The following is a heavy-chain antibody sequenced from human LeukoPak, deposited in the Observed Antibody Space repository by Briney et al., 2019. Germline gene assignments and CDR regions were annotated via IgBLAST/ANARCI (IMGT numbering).Heavy chain of an antibody. CDR3: AKDPRILYYYYGMDV. CDR2: IKSKTDGGTT. Sequence: GGSLRLSCAASGFTFSNAWMSWVRQAPGKGLEWVGRIKSKTDGGTTDYAAPVKGRFTISRDDSKNTLYLQMNSLKTEDTAVYYCAKDPRILYYYYGMDVWGQGTTVTVSS. V-gene: IGHV3-15*01. D-gene: IGHD1-14*01. CDR1: GFTFSNAW. J-gene: IGHJ6*02.